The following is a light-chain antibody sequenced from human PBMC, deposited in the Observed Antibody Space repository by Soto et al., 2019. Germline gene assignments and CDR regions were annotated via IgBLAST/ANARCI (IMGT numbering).Light chain of an antibody. Sequence: SYELTQPPSVSVAPGQTARITCGGYNIGSKAVHWYQQKPRQAPVLVVYDDSDRPSWIPERFSGSNSGNTATLTISRVEAGDEADYYCQVWDSSSDHPVVFGGGTKLTVL. CDR1: NIGSKA. J-gene: IGLJ3*02. V-gene: IGLV3-21*02. CDR3: QVWDSSSDHPVV. CDR2: DDS.